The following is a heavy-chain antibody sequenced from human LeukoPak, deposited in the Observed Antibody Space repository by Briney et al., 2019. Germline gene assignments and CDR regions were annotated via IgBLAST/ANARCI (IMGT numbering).Heavy chain of an antibody. V-gene: IGHV4-4*02. CDR1: GGSISSSNW. D-gene: IGHD3-10*01. J-gene: IGHJ4*02. Sequence: PSETLSLTCAVSGGSISSSNWWSWIRPPPGKGLEWIGETYHSGSTNYNPSLKSRVTISVDTSKNQFSLKLSSVTAADTAVYYCAKGTSPSYYFDYWGQGTLVTVSS. CDR2: TYHSGST. CDR3: AKGTSPSYYFDY.